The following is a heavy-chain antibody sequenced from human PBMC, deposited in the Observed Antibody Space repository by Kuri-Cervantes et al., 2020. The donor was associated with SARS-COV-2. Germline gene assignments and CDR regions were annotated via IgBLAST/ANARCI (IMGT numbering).Heavy chain of an antibody. CDR1: GLTVGSNY. CDR2: IGPSSSNI. CDR3: ARDLGSRLAARGD. D-gene: IGHD6-6*01. V-gene: IGHV3-48*01. J-gene: IGHJ4*02. Sequence: GESLKISCAASGLTVGSNYMNWVRQAPGKGLEWVSYIGPSSSNIYYADSVKGRFTISRDNAKNLLYLQMNSLRAEDTAVYYCARDLGSRLAARGDWGQGTLVTVSS.